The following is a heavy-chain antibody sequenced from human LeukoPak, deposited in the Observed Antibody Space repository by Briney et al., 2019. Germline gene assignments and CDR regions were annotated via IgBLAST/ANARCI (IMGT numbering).Heavy chain of an antibody. CDR2: ISTTSSTI. CDR1: GFTFSSYA. CDR3: ARAGTH. V-gene: IGHV3-48*01. Sequence: GGSLRLSCAASGFTFSSYAMSWVRQAPGKGLEWVSFISTTSSTIFYADSVKGRFTISRDNAKNSLYLQMNSLRAEDTAVYYCARAGTHWGQGILVTVSS. J-gene: IGHJ4*02.